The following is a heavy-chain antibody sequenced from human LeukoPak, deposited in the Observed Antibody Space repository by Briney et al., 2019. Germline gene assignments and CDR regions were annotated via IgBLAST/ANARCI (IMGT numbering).Heavy chain of an antibody. Sequence: ASVKVSCKASGYTFTSYGISWVRQAPGQGLELMGWISAYNGNTNYAQKLQGRVTMTTDTSKSTAYMELRSLRSEDTAVYYCARDVPGYDFRRGNLFDPWGRGTRVTVSS. CDR2: ISAYNGNT. D-gene: IGHD3-3*01. CDR1: GYTFTSYG. V-gene: IGHV1-18*01. CDR3: ARDVPGYDFRRGNLFDP. J-gene: IGHJ5*02.